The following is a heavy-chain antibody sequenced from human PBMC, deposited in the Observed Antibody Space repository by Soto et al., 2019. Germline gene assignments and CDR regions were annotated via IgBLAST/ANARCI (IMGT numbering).Heavy chain of an antibody. V-gene: IGHV3-48*03. CDR1: GFTFSSYE. J-gene: IGHJ6*02. D-gene: IGHD5-18*01. CDR2: ISSSGSTI. Sequence: HPGGSLRLSCAAPGFTFSSYEMNWVRQAPGKGLEWVSYISSSGSTIYYADSVKGRFTISRDNAKNSLYLQMNSLRAEDTAVYYCARDRAARGSAYYYYYYGMDVWGQGTTVTVSS. CDR3: ARDRAARGSAYYYYYYGMDV.